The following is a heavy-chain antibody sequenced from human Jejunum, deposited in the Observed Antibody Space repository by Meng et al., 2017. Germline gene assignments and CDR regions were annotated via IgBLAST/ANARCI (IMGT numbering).Heavy chain of an antibody. D-gene: IGHD1/OR15-1a*01. J-gene: IGHJ4*02. CDR2: INWCGVGT. CDR3: ATDGRPDSAATNYMDS. CDR1: GYSFEDFG. V-gene: IGHV3-20*04. Sequence: ESLKISCVASGYSFEDFGLSRVRQVPGQGLEYVALINWCGVGTSYADSVKGRFTISRDNTKNSLDLQMNSLRADDTAFYYCATDGRPDSAATNYMDSWGQGTLVTVSS.